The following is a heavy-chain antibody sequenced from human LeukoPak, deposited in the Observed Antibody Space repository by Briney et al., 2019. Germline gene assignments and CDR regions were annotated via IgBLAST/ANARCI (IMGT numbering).Heavy chain of an antibody. CDR1: GFTFSTYS. CDR2: ISSSSKYI. V-gene: IGHV3-21*01. J-gene: IGHJ4*02. Sequence: GSLRLSCAASGFTFSTYSMNWVRQPPGKGLEWVSSISSSSKYIYYADSVKGRFTISRDNAKNSLYLQMNSLRAEDTAVYYCAREDREVFDYWGQGTLVTV. CDR3: AREDREVFDY. D-gene: IGHD1-14*01.